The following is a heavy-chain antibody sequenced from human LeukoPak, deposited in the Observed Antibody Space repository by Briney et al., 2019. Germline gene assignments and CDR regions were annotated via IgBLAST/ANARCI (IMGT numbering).Heavy chain of an antibody. CDR2: ISSSSSYI. V-gene: IGHV3-21*01. Sequence: GGSLRLSCAASGFTFSSYSMNWVRQAPGKGLEWVSSISSSSSYIYYADSVKGRFTISRDNSKNTLYLQMNSLRAEDTAVYYCAKVIVAYYGGEGYFDYWGQGTLVTVSS. CDR1: GFTFSSYS. CDR3: AKVIVAYYGGEGYFDY. D-gene: IGHD4-23*01. J-gene: IGHJ4*02.